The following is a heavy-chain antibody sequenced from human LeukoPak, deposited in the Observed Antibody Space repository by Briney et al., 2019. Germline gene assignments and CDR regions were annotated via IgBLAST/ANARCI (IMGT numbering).Heavy chain of an antibody. V-gene: IGHV3-48*03. CDR1: GFSFSSYE. Sequence: PGGSLRLSCAASGFSFSSYEMNWVRQAPGKGLEWVSYISSASNTIYYPDSVKGRFSISRDNAKNSLYLQMNSLRAEDTAVYYCAKEDHYGDDGDAFDVWGRGTMVTASS. CDR2: ISSASNTI. D-gene: IGHD4/OR15-4a*01. J-gene: IGHJ3*01. CDR3: AKEDHYGDDGDAFDV.